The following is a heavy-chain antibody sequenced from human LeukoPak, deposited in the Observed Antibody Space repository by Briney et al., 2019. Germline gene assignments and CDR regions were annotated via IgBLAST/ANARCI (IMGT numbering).Heavy chain of an antibody. V-gene: IGHV4-34*01. D-gene: IGHD3-10*01. Sequence: PSETLSLTCAVYGGSFSGYYWSWFRQPPGKGLEWIGEINHSGSTNYNPPLKSRVTISVDTSKNQFSLKLSSVTAADTAVYYCARGPHYYGSGRPNYYYYYGMDVWGQGTTVTVSS. CDR3: ARGPHYYGSGRPNYYYYYGMDV. J-gene: IGHJ6*02. CDR1: GGSFSGYY. CDR2: INHSGST.